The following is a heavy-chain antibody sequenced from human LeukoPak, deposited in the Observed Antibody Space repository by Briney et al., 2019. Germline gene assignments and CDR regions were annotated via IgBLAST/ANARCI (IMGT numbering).Heavy chain of an antibody. V-gene: IGHV4-59*11. CDR1: GGSISTHY. J-gene: IGHJ1*01. Sequence: SETLSLTCTVSGGSISTHYWNWVRQPPGKGLEWIGYIYHSGSTNYNPYLQSRVTISVDTSKNQFSLNLNSVTAADTAVYYCARGGAARLHFQNWGQGTLVTVSS. CDR2: IYHSGST. CDR3: ARGGAARLHFQN. D-gene: IGHD6-6*01.